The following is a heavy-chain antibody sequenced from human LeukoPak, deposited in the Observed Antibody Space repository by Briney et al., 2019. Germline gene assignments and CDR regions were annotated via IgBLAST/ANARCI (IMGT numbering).Heavy chain of an antibody. Sequence: GGSLRLSCAASGFTFSSYAMSWVRQAPGKGLEWVSAISGNGGHTYYPGSVKGRFTISRENAKNSLYLQMNSLRAGDTAVYYCARASYSNPEGAFDIWGQGTMVTVSS. J-gene: IGHJ3*02. V-gene: IGHV3-23*01. CDR3: ARASYSNPEGAFDI. D-gene: IGHD4-11*01. CDR1: GFTFSSYA. CDR2: ISGNGGHT.